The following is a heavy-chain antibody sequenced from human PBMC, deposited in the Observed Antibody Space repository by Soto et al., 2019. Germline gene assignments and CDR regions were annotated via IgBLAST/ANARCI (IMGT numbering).Heavy chain of an antibody. J-gene: IGHJ5*02. Sequence: QVQLQESGPGLVKPSETLSLTCTVSGGSVSSGSYYWSWIRQPPGKGLEWIGYIYYSGSTNYNPSLKSRVTISVDTSKNQFSLKLSSVTAADTAVYYCAGDVGIAAGWIDPWGQGTLVTVSS. V-gene: IGHV4-61*01. CDR1: GGSVSSGSYY. D-gene: IGHD6-13*01. CDR2: IYYSGST. CDR3: AGDVGIAAGWIDP.